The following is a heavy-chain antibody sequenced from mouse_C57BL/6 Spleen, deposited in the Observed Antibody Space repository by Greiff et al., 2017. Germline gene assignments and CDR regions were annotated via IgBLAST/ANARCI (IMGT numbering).Heavy chain of an antibody. V-gene: IGHV1-52*01. D-gene: IGHD1-1*01. CDR2: IDPSDSET. J-gene: IGHJ4*01. CDR1: GYTFTSYW. Sequence: QVQLQQPGAELVRPGSSVKLSCKASGYTFTSYWMHWVKQRPIQGLEWIGNIDPSDSETHYNQKFKDKATLTVDKSSSTAYMQLSSLTSEDSAVYYCASLDYCGRRRAMDDWGQGTSGTVSS. CDR3: ASLDYCGRRRAMDD.